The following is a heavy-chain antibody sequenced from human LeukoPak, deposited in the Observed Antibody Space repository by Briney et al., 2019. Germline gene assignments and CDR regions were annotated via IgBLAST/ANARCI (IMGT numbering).Heavy chain of an antibody. Sequence: ASVTVSCKPSGYTFTGYYMHWVRQAPGQGLEWMGWINPNSGGTNYEQKFQGRVTITRDTSNSTAYMELSRLRSDDTAVYYWARVMGSSGWYLDDAFDIWGQGTMVTVSS. D-gene: IGHD6-19*01. V-gene: IGHV1-2*02. CDR3: ARVMGSSGWYLDDAFDI. J-gene: IGHJ3*02. CDR2: INPNSGGT. CDR1: GYTFTGYY.